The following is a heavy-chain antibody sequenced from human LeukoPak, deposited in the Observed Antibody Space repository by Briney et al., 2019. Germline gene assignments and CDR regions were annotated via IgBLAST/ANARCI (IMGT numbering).Heavy chain of an antibody. Sequence: PGGSLRLSCAASGFTFSSYAMHWVRQAPGKGLEWVAVISYDGSNKYYADSVKGRFTISRDNSKNTLYLQMNSLRAEDTAVYHCASGYSYSAFDIWGQGTMVTVSS. CDR1: GFTFSSYA. CDR3: ASGYSYSAFDI. J-gene: IGHJ3*02. V-gene: IGHV3-30*04. CDR2: ISYDGSNK. D-gene: IGHD5-18*01.